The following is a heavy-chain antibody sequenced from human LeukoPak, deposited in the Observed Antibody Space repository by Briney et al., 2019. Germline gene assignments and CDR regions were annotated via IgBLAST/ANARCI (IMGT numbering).Heavy chain of an antibody. V-gene: IGHV3-74*01. CDR3: ATGKYNRPFDY. CDR2: IKIDWGLT. Sequence: WGSLRLSCAASGFTFSDYWMHWVRQAPGKGLVLVSRIKIDWGLTNYSDPFKDRLTISRDNTNNTLYPQLNSLRTEAATGYCCATGKYNRPFDYWGQGTLVTVSS. CDR1: GFTFSDYW. D-gene: IGHD5-24*01. J-gene: IGHJ4*02.